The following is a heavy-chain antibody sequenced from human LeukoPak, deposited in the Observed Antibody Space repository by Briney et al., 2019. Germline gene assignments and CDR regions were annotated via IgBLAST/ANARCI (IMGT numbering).Heavy chain of an antibody. D-gene: IGHD6-13*01. CDR3: AKDPAAGTGY. V-gene: IGHV3-23*01. CDR2: ISGSGGST. Sequence: GGSLRLSCAASGFTFSSYAMSWVRQAPGKGLEWVSAISGSGGSTYYADFVKGRFTISRDNSKNTLYLQMNSLRAEDAAVYYCAKDPAAGTGYWGQGTLVTVSS. CDR1: GFTFSSYA. J-gene: IGHJ4*02.